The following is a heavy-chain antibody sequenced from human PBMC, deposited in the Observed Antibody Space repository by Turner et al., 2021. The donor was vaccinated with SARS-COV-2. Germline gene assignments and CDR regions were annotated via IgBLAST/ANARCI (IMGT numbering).Heavy chain of an antibody. Sequence: QVQLQESGPGLVKPSETLSLTCTVSGGPISSYYWSWIRQPPGKGLEWIGDIHYSGSTNDNPSLKSRVTISVDTSKNQFSLKLSSVTAADTAVYYCARHGFSGWDGGGMDVWGQGTTVTVSS. CDR1: GGPISSYY. CDR2: IHYSGST. CDR3: ARHGFSGWDGGGMDV. D-gene: IGHD6-19*01. V-gene: IGHV4-59*08. J-gene: IGHJ6*02.